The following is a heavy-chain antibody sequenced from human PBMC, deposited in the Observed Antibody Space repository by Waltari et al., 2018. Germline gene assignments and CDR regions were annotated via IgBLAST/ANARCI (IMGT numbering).Heavy chain of an antibody. CDR3: ARLPAPYTTSSLLET. CDR2: IWYDGTTQ. D-gene: IGHD3-16*01. J-gene: IGHJ4*02. CDR1: GFTFSSYA. V-gene: IGHV3-33*01. Sequence: QVQLVESGGGVVQRGTSLRLSCATSGFTFSSYAMHWVRQLPGKGLGWVAYIWYDGTTQDYADSVKGRFTISRDNSKNTLYLQMNSLGAEDTAVYYCARLPAPYTTSSLLETWGQGTLVTVSS.